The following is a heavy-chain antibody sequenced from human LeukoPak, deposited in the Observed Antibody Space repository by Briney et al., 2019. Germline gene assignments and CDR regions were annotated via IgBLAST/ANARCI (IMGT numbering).Heavy chain of an antibody. CDR2: ISGSGGST. CDR1: GFTFSSYA. Sequence: PGGSLRFSCAASGFTFSSYAMSWVRQAPGKGMEWVSAISGSGGSTYYADSVKGRFTISRDNSKNTLYLQMNSLRDEDTAVYYCAKDIVVVKFDPWGQGTLVTVSS. CDR3: AKDIVVVKFDP. J-gene: IGHJ5*02. V-gene: IGHV3-23*01. D-gene: IGHD2-21*01.